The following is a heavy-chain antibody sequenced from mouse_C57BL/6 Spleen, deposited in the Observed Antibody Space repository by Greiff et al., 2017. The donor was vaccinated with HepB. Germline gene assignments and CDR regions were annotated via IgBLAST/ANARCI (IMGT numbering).Heavy chain of an antibody. D-gene: IGHD1-1*01. CDR1: GFTFSDYY. V-gene: IGHV5-12*01. CDR3: ARPPYYGSSSYAMDY. J-gene: IGHJ4*01. Sequence: EVKLVESGGGLVQPGGSLKLSCAASGFTFSDYYMYWVRQTPEKRLEWVAYISNGGGSTYYPDTVKGRFTISRDNAKNTLYLQMSRLKSEDTAMYYCARPPYYGSSSYAMDYWGQGTSVTVSS. CDR2: ISNGGGST.